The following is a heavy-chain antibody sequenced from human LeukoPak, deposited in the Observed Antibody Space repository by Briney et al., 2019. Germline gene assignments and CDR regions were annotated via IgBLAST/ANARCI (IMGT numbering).Heavy chain of an antibody. V-gene: IGHV3-53*01. CDR3: ARDAPQVPAAGVLAS. D-gene: IGHD6-13*01. CDR1: GFTVSDNY. Sequence: GGSLRLSCAASGFTVSDNYMSWVRQAPGKGLEWVSVMYSRGDTYYANSVKGRFTFSRDISKNTLYPQMNGLRTEDTTMYYCARDAPQVPAAGVLASWGQGTLVIVSS. CDR2: MYSRGDT. J-gene: IGHJ5*02.